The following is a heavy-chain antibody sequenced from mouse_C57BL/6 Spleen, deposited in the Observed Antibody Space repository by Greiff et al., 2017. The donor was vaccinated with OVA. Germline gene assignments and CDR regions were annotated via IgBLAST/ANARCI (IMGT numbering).Heavy chain of an antibody. D-gene: IGHD1-1*01. Sequence: QVQLQQPGAELVKPGASVKLSCKASGYTFTSYWMHWVKQRPGQGLEWIGMIHPNSGSTNYNEKFKSKATLTVDKSSSTAYMQLSSLTSEDSAVYYCARAGDYGSSYDYFDYWGQGTTLTVSS. CDR1: GYTFTSYW. J-gene: IGHJ2*01. V-gene: IGHV1-64*01. CDR2: IHPNSGST. CDR3: ARAGDYGSSYDYFDY.